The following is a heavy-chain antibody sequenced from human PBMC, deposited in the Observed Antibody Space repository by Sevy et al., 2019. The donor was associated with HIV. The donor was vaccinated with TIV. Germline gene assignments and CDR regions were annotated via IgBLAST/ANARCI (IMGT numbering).Heavy chain of an antibody. CDR1: GFTFSNYA. Sequence: GRSLRLSCAASGFTFSNYAMNWVRQAPGKGLEWVSALSGGDTSTYYADSVKGRFTISRDNSKNTLYLQMNSLRAEDTAVYYCAKDLVFVVEDAMDVWGQGTTVTVSS. J-gene: IGHJ6*02. CDR3: AKDLVFVVEDAMDV. D-gene: IGHD2-2*01. CDR2: LSGGDTST. V-gene: IGHV3-23*01.